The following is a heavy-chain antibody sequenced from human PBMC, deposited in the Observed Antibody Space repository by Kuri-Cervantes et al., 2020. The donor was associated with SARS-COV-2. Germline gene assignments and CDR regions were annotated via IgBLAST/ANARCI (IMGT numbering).Heavy chain of an antibody. D-gene: IGHD4-17*01. CDR2: ISSSSSTI. CDR3: ASSPDYDGYYGMDV. V-gene: IGHV3-48*02. J-gene: IGHJ6*02. Sequence: GESLKISWAASGFTFSSYSMNWVRQAPGKGLEWVSYISSSSSTIYYADSVKGRFTISRDNAKNSLYLQMNSLRDGDTAVYYCASSPDYDGYYGMDVWGQGTTVTVSS. CDR1: GFTFSSYS.